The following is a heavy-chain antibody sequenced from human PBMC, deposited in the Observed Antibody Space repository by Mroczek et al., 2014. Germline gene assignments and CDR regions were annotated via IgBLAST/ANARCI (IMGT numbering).Heavy chain of an antibody. CDR3: ARVPRRYCSSTSCYFWGFDY. Sequence: QVQLQQWGAGLLKPSETLSLTCAVYGGSFSGYYWSWIRQPPGKGLEWIGEINHSGSTNYNPSLKSRVTISVDTSKNQFSLKLSSVTAADTAVYYCARVPRRYCSSTSCYFWGFDYWGQGTLVTVSS. CDR1: GGSFSGYY. J-gene: IGHJ4*02. D-gene: IGHD2-2*01. V-gene: IGHV4-34*01. CDR2: INHSGST.